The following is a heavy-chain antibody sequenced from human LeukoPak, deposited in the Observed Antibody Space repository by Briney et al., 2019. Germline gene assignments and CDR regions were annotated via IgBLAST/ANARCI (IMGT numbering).Heavy chain of an antibody. J-gene: IGHJ4*02. CDR3: TRVGYIDEGIDY. CDR1: GLPFSSYW. Sequence: SGGSLRLSCVASGLPFSSYWMTWARKAPGKGLEWVANIKQDGSKKSYVDSVKGRFTISRDNAKNSLYLQMNSLRAEDTAIYYCTRVGYIDEGIDYWGQGTLVTVSS. V-gene: IGHV3-7*04. CDR2: IKQDGSKK. D-gene: IGHD5-24*01.